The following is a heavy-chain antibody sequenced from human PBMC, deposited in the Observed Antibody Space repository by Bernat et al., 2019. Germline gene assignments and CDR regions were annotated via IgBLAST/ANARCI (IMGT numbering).Heavy chain of an antibody. CDR1: GDSVSSNSAA. CDR2: TYYRSKWYN. V-gene: IGHV6-1*01. J-gene: IGHJ4*02. D-gene: IGHD6-13*01. CDR3: ARGGIAHDY. Sequence: QVQLQQSGPGLVKPSQTLSLTCAISGDSVSSNSAAWDWIRLSPSRGLEWLARTYYRSKWYNDYAVSVKSRITINPDTSKNQFSLKLSSVTAADTAVYYCARGGIAHDYWGQGTLVTVSS.